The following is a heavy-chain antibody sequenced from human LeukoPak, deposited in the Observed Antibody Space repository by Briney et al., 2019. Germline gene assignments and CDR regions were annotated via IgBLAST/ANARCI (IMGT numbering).Heavy chain of an antibody. D-gene: IGHD3-22*01. CDR2: IYASGTT. CDR1: GLTVSTNY. J-gene: IGHJ4*02. V-gene: IGHV3-53*01. Sequence: GGSLRLSCAASGLTVSTNYMFWVRQAPGRGLEWVSAIYASGTTYYADSVRGRFTLSRDDSKNTLFLQVNSLTAEDTAVYYCASYDISSRRDYWGQGTLVTVSS. CDR3: ASYDISSRRDY.